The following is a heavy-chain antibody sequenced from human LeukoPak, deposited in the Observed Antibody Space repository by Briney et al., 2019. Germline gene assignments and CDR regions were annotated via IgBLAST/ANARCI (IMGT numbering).Heavy chain of an antibody. CDR2: INPNSGGT. D-gene: IGHD2-2*01. J-gene: IGHJ5*02. CDR3: ARVGGYCSSTSCYFNWFDP. CDR1: GYTFTGYY. Sequence: GASVKVSCKASGYTFTGYYMHWVRQAPGQGLEWMGWINPNSGGTNYAQKFQGRVTMTRDTSISTAYMELSRLRSDDTAVYYCARVGGYCSSTSCYFNWFDPWGQGTLVTVSS. V-gene: IGHV1-2*02.